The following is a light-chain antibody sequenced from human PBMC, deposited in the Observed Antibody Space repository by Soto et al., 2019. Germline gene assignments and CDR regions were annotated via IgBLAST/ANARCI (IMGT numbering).Light chain of an antibody. Sequence: EIVMTQSPGTVSVFPGETVTLSCRASQSVSGYLDRFHQKPGQAPRLVLLRIFTRAIGVPARFSGSGSETEFTLTISGLQSEDSGVYYCLQHYSWPWTFGQGTKVEIK. CDR3: LQHYSWPWT. J-gene: IGKJ1*01. CDR2: RIF. CDR1: QSVSGY. V-gene: IGKV3-15*01.